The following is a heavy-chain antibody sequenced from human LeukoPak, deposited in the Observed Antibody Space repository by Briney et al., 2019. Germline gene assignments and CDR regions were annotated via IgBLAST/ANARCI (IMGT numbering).Heavy chain of an antibody. Sequence: PGGSLGLSCAASGFTLSSYAMSWVRQAPGKGLEWVSALSGSGGSTYYADSVKGRFTISRDNSKNTLYLQMNSLRAEDTAIYYCAKDRGSGYSYGYFDYWGQGALVTVST. D-gene: IGHD5-18*01. CDR1: GFTLSSYA. V-gene: IGHV3-23*01. CDR3: AKDRGSGYSYGYFDY. J-gene: IGHJ4*02. CDR2: LSGSGGST.